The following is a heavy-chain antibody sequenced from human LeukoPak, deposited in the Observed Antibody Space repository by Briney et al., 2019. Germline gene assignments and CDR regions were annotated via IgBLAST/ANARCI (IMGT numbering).Heavy chain of an antibody. CDR2: ISHSGST. D-gene: IGHD1-14*01. CDR3: ARVTSRLGWFDP. J-gene: IGHJ5*02. CDR1: GYSISSGYY. V-gene: IGHV4-38-2*02. Sequence: SETLSLTCTVSGYSISSGYYWGWSRQPPGKGLEWIGSISHSGSTYYNPSLKSRVSISVDTSKDQFSLKLRSVTAADTAVYYCARVTSRLGWFDPWGQGTLVTVSS.